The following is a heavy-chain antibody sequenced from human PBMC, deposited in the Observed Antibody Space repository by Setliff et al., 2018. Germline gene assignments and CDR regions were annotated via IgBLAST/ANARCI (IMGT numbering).Heavy chain of an antibody. V-gene: IGHV1-18*01. CDR1: GFTFTDYL. Sequence: ASVKVSCKASGFTFTDYLMNWMRQAPGQGLEWMGGTIPVFGTTDYAQKLQGRVTMTTDTSTSTAYMELRSLRSDDTAVYYCARDPFRNYDTAPVWFDPWGQGTLVTVSS. CDR3: ARDPFRNYDTAPVWFDP. D-gene: IGHD3-22*01. J-gene: IGHJ5*02. CDR2: TIPVFGTT.